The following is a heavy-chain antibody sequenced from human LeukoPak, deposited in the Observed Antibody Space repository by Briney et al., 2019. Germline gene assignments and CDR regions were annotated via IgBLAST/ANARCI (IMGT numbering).Heavy chain of an antibody. CDR2: MNPNSGNT. V-gene: IGHV1-8*01. J-gene: IGHJ4*02. D-gene: IGHD5-12*01. Sequence: ASVKVSCKASGYTFTSYDINWVRQATGQGLEWMGWMNPNSGNTGYAQKFQGRVTMTRNTSMSTAYMELSSLRSEDTAVYYCAIRTPVDIVATLGERVKKGLDYWGQGTLVTVSS. CDR1: GYTFTSYD. CDR3: AIRTPVDIVATLGERVKKGLDY.